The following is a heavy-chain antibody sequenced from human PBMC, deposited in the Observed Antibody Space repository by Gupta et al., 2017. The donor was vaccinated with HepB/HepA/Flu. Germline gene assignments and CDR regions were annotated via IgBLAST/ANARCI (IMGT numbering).Heavy chain of an antibody. CDR1: GFNCITYG. Sequence: QVQLVESGGGVVQPGRSLRLYCAASGFNCITYGMHGVRQAPGKGLECVALISYEGSNKYFEDSCKVRFTISRDNSKDTLELQMNSLRHEEKDVYYCARDHWTTSSCYPYYFDFWGQGTLVNVSS. J-gene: IGHJ4*02. V-gene: IGHV3-30*03. CDR2: ISYEGSNK. D-gene: IGHD2-2*01. CDR3: ARDHWTTSSCYPYYFDF.